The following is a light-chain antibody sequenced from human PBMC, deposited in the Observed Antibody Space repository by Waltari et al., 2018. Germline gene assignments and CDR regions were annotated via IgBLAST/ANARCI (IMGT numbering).Light chain of an antibody. CDR2: EVS. Sequence: QSALTQPASVSGSPGQSITISCSGTESDVSAYDFVSWYQQHPGKAPHLIIYEVSNRPSGISNRFSASKSGNTASLTISGLQAEDEADYYCSSYTTSSAPGVFGTGTRVTVL. CDR1: ESDVSAYDF. CDR3: SSYTTSSAPGV. J-gene: IGLJ1*01. V-gene: IGLV2-14*01.